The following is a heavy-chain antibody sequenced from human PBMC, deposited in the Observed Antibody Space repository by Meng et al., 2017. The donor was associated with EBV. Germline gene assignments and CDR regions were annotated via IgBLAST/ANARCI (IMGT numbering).Heavy chain of an antibody. CDR3: ARVGIAVAGTGDY. V-gene: IGHV1-2*06. D-gene: IGHD6-19*01. CDR2: INPNSGGT. J-gene: IGHJ4*02. CDR1: GYTFTGYY. Sequence: GQLVQSGAGVKKPGASVKVSCKASGYTFTGYYMHWVRQAPGQGLEWMGRINPNSGGTNYAQKFQGRVTMTRDTSISTAYMEPSRLRSDDTAVYYCARVGIAVAGTGDYWGQGTLVTVSS.